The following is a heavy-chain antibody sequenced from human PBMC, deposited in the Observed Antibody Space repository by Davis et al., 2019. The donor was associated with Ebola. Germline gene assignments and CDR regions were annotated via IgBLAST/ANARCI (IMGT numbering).Heavy chain of an antibody. Sequence: PSETLSLTCTVSGGSISSYYWSWIRQPAGKGLEWIGRIYTSGSTNYNPSLKSRVTMSVDTSKNQFSLKLSSVTAADTAVYYCAGRSSSSRGGYYYYGMDVWGQGTTVTVSS. D-gene: IGHD6-13*01. CDR3: AGRSSSSRGGYYYYGMDV. CDR2: IYTSGST. J-gene: IGHJ6*02. V-gene: IGHV4-4*07. CDR1: GGSISSYY.